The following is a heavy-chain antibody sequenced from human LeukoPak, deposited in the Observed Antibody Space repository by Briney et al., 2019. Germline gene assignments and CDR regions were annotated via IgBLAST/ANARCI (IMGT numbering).Heavy chain of an antibody. V-gene: IGHV1-69*06. CDR3: ATARRTIRYFDWLPYYMDV. Sequence: GASVKVSCKASGGTFSSYAISWVRQAPGQGLEWMGGIIPIFGTANYAQKFQGRVTITADKSTSTAYMELSSLRSEDTAVYYCATARRTIRYFDWLPYYMDVWGKGTTVTVSS. D-gene: IGHD3-9*01. CDR2: IIPIFGTA. CDR1: GGTFSSYA. J-gene: IGHJ6*03.